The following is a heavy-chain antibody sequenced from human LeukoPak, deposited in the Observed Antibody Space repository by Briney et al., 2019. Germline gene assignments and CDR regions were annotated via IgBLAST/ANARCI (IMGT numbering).Heavy chain of an antibody. CDR3: ARDRRVGATSYYYYYMDV. D-gene: IGHD1-26*01. Sequence: ASVKVSCKASGYTFTSYAIHWVRQAPGQRLEWMGWINAGNANTKYSQKFQGRVTITRDKSASTAYMELSSLRSEDTAVYYCARDRRVGATSYYYYYMDVWGKGTTVTVSS. CDR2: INAGNANT. CDR1: GYTFTSYA. V-gene: IGHV1-3*01. J-gene: IGHJ6*03.